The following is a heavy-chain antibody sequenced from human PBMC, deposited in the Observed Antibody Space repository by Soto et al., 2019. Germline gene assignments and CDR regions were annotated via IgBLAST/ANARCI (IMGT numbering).Heavy chain of an antibody. D-gene: IGHD2-2*01. J-gene: IGHJ4*02. Sequence: PSETLSLTCTVSGGSISSGGYYWSWIRHHPGKGLEWIGYIYYSGSTYYNPSLKSRVTISVDTSKNQFSLKLSSVTAAATAVFYFAKMTSSKDLLFVSGAQGQRVTVS. CDR2: IYYSGST. CDR1: GGSISSGGYY. CDR3: AKMTSSKDLLFVS. V-gene: IGHV4-31*03.